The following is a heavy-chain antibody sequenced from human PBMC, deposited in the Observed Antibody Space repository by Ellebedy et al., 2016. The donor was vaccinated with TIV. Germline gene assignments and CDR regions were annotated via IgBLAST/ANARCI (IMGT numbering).Heavy chain of an antibody. D-gene: IGHD4-17*01. J-gene: IGHJ3*02. Sequence: MPSETLSLTCAVSGGSISSTNWWTWARQPPGKGLEWIGEIYHSGSTNYNPSLKSRVTISVDKSKNQVSLKLSSVTAADTAVYYCARRQAYGDYEYALDIWGQGTMVTVPS. CDR1: GGSISSTNW. CDR2: IYHSGST. V-gene: IGHV4-4*02. CDR3: ARRQAYGDYEYALDI.